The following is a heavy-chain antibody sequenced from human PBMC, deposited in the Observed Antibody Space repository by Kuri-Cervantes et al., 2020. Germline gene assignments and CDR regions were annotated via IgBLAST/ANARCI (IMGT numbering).Heavy chain of an antibody. CDR1: GFTFTSSA. V-gene: IGHV1-69*13. Sequence: SVKVSCKASGFTFTSSAVQWVRQAPGQGLERMGGIIPIFGTANYAQKFQGRVTITADESTSTAYMELSSLRSEDTAVYYCATSLAAADVSWFDPWGQGTLVTVSS. CDR3: ATSLAAADVSWFDP. J-gene: IGHJ5*02. CDR2: IIPIFGTA. D-gene: IGHD6-13*01.